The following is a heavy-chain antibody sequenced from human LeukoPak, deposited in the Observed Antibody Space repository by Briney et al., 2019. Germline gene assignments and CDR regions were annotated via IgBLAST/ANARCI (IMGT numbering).Heavy chain of an antibody. J-gene: IGHJ4*02. D-gene: IGHD2-21*01. CDR3: ARTPDSEFDY. V-gene: IGHV3-21*01. CDR2: ISSSSSYI. Sequence: GGSLRLSCAASGFTFSNYAMSWVRQAPGKGLEWVSSISSSSSYIYYADSVKGRFTISRDNAKNSLYLQMNSLRAEDTAVYYCARTPDSEFDYWGQGTLVTVSS. CDR1: GFTFSNYA.